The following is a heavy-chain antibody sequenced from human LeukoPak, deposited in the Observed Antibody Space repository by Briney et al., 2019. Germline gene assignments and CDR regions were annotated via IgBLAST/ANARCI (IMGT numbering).Heavy chain of an antibody. V-gene: IGHV3-23*01. CDR1: GFTFSNYA. J-gene: IGHJ3*02. CDR2: ISGSGGST. D-gene: IGHD3-9*01. Sequence: GSLRLSCAAPGFTFSNYAMSWVRQAPGKGLEWVSAISGSGGSTYYADSVKGRSTISRDNSKNTLYLQMNSLRAEDTAVYYCAKDMPYFDWLKDDAFDIWGQGTMVTVSS. CDR3: AKDMPYFDWLKDDAFDI.